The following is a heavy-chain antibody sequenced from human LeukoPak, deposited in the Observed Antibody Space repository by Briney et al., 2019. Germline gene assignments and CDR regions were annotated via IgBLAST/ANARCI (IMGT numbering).Heavy chain of an antibody. CDR1: GGSVSSSRYY. CDR3: ARSPAEPPYYFDY. D-gene: IGHD2-2*01. V-gene: IGHV4-39*02. Sequence: PSETLSLTCTVSGGSVSSSRYYWGWIRQAPGKGLEWIANICYGGSTYFNLSLKSRVTMSVDTSQNHFSLKLSSVTAVDTAVYYCARSPAEPPYYFDYWGQGTLVTVSS. CDR2: ICYGGST. J-gene: IGHJ4*02.